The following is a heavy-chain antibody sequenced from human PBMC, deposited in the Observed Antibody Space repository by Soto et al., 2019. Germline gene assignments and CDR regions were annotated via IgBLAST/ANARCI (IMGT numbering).Heavy chain of an antibody. J-gene: IGHJ4*02. CDR2: ISHSGST. CDR3: ATTYCSSTSCYAEY. D-gene: IGHD2-2*01. CDR1: GGSISSTNW. Sequence: QVQLQESGPGLAKPSGTLSLTCAVSGGSISSTNWWSWVRQPPGKGLEWIGDISHSGSTNYNPSLNSRVPLSVDKDRNQFALKLISVTAADTAVYYCATTYCSSTSCYAEYWGQGTLVTVSS. V-gene: IGHV4-4*02.